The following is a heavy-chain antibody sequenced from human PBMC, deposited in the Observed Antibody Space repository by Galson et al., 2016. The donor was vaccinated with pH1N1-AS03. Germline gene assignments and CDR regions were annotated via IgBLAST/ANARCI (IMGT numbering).Heavy chain of an antibody. V-gene: IGHV4-39*01. CDR3: ARRVYGDYVNWFDP. D-gene: IGHD4-17*01. CDR1: GGSISSSSYY. Sequence: LSLTCTVSGGSISSSSYYWGWIRQPPGKGLEWIGSIYYSGSTYHNPSLKSRVTISVDTSKNQLSLKLSSVTAADTAVYYCARRVYGDYVNWFDPWGQGTLVTVSS. CDR2: IYYSGST. J-gene: IGHJ5*02.